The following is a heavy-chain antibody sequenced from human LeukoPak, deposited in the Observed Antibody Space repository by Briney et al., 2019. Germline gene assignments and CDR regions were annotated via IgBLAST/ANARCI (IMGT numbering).Heavy chain of an antibody. Sequence: ASVKVSCKVSGYSFTDFYMQWLQQAPGKGLEWMGLFDPEDDETIYAEKFQGRVTITADTSRDTSYMSLSSLRPEDTAVYYCAVTAAGRDYMDVWGKGTTVTVSS. J-gene: IGHJ6*03. CDR1: GYSFTDFY. CDR2: FDPEDDET. CDR3: AVTAAGRDYMDV. D-gene: IGHD6-13*01. V-gene: IGHV1-69-2*01.